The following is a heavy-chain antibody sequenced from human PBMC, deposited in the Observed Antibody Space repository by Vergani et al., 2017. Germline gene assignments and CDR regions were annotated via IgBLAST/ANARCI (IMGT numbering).Heavy chain of an antibody. D-gene: IGHD3-10*01. V-gene: IGHV4-31*03. CDR3: ARGGGDLWFGELPLIY. J-gene: IGHJ4*02. CDR2: INHSGST. CDR1: GGSISSGGYY. Sequence: QVQLQESGPGLVKPSQTLSLTCTVSGGSISSGGYYWSWIRQHPGKGLEWIGEINHSGSTNYNPSLKSRVTISVDTSKNQFSLKLSSVTAADTAVYYCARGGGDLWFGELPLIYWGQGTLVTVSS.